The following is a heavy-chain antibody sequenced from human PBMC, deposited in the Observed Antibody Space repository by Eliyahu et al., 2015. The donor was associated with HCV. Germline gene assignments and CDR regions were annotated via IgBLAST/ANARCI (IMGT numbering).Heavy chain of an antibody. Sequence: QVQLVESGXGVVQPGRSLRLSXAASGFIFSDYGMHWVRQAPGKGLXXVAVIWYDGSNKYYAXXVKGRFIISRDNSKNTLYLQMNSLRAEDTAVYYCAKEHSGSYTARFDFWGPGTLVTVSS. CDR1: GFIFSDYG. V-gene: IGHV3-33*06. CDR2: IWYDGSNK. J-gene: IGHJ4*02. D-gene: IGHD1-26*01. CDR3: AKEHSGSYTARFDF.